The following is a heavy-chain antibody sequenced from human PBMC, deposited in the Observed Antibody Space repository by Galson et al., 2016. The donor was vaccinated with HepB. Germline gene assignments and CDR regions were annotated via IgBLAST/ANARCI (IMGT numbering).Heavy chain of an antibody. Sequence: SVKVSCKASGYTFTYYYMHWVRQAPGQGLEWMGWINPISGGTNYAQKFRGRVTMTRDTSIDTVYVELNTLRSDDTATYYCTRDHKWGPDFWGQGTLVTVSS. CDR2: INPISGGT. CDR3: TRDHKWGPDF. CDR1: GYTFTYYY. J-gene: IGHJ4*02. V-gene: IGHV1-2*02. D-gene: IGHD7-27*01.